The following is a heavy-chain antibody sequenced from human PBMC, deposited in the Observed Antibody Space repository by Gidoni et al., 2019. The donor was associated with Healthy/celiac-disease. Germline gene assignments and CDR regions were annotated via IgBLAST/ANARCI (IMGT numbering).Heavy chain of an antibody. J-gene: IGHJ6*02. CDR3: ARQSIAAAGSLYYYGMDV. Sequence: QVQLQESGPGLVKPSGTLSLTCAVSGGSISSSNWWSWVRQPPGTWLEWIGEIYHSGSTNYNPSLKSRVTISVDKSKNQFSLKLSSVTAADTAVYYCARQSIAAAGSLYYYGMDVWGQGTTVTVSS. V-gene: IGHV4-4*02. CDR1: GGSISSSNW. CDR2: IYHSGST. D-gene: IGHD6-13*01.